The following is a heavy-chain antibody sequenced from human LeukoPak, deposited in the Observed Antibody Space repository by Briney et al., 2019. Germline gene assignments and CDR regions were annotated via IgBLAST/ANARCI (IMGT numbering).Heavy chain of an antibody. CDR2: IKSKSHVGTT. V-gene: IGHV3-15*01. CDR3: TTDASMGATPLDY. Sequence: GGSLRLSCAASGFTFSNAWMSWVRQAPGKGLEWVGRIKSKSHVGTTDYAAPVKGRFTISRDDSENTLSLQMNSLKTEDTAVYYCTTDASMGATPLDYWGQGTLVTVSS. J-gene: IGHJ4*02. D-gene: IGHD1-26*01. CDR1: GFTFSNAW.